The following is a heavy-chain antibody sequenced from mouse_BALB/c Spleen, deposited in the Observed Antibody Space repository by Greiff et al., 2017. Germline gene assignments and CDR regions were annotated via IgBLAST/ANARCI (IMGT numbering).Heavy chain of an antibody. CDR3: ARAGCGNAFAY. J-gene: IGHJ3*01. D-gene: IGHD2-1*01. Sequence: EVQVVESGGGLVQPGGSRKLSCAASGFTFSDYGMAWVRQAPGKGPEWVAFISNLAYSIYYADTVTGRFTISRENAKNTLYLEMSSLRSEDTAMYDCARAGCGNAFAYWGQGSLGTVSA. V-gene: IGHV5-15*02. CDR2: ISNLAYSI. CDR1: GFTFSDYG.